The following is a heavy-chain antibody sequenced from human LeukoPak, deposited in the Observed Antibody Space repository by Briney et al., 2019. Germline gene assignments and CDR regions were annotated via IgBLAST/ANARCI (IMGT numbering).Heavy chain of an antibody. V-gene: IGHV4-59*12. Sequence: PSETLSLTCTVSGGSISSYYWSWIRQPPGKGLEWIGYIYYSGSTNYNPSLKSRVTISVDTSKNQFSLKLSSVTAADTAVYYCARTPAARRYFDYWGQGTLVTVSS. CDR1: GGSISSYY. J-gene: IGHJ4*02. D-gene: IGHD6-6*01. CDR2: IYYSGST. CDR3: ARTPAARRYFDY.